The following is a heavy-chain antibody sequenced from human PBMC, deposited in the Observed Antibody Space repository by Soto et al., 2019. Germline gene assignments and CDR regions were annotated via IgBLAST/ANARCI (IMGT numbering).Heavy chain of an antibody. D-gene: IGHD2-15*01. Sequence: QVKLVQSGAEVKKPGSSVKVSCAGSGGLFNSYAVSWVRQTPGHGLEWMGGIVPIFGVPNYAQKFQDRVTITADESPSKAYMALSSLTSEDTAMYFCARAKGGTDDHHGMDVWGQGTTVIVSS. J-gene: IGHJ6*02. CDR3: ARAKGGTDDHHGMDV. CDR2: IVPIFGVP. CDR1: GGLFNSYA. V-gene: IGHV1-69*01.